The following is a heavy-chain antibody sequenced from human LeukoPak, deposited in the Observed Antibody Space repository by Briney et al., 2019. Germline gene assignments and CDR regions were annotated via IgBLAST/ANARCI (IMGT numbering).Heavy chain of an antibody. V-gene: IGHV3-23*01. D-gene: IGHD3-10*01. CDR3: AKDSASWFGEFPFDY. Sequence: GGSLRLSCAASGFTFSSYAMSWVRQAPGKGLEWVSAISGSGGSTYHADSVKGRFTISRVNSKNTLYLQMNSLRAEDTAVYYCAKDSASWFGEFPFDYWGQGTLVTVSS. CDR1: GFTFSSYA. J-gene: IGHJ4*02. CDR2: ISGSGGST.